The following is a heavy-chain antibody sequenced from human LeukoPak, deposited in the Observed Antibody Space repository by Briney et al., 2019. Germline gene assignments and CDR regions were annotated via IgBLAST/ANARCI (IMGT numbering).Heavy chain of an antibody. CDR3: ARRAGGYSHPYYY. Sequence: GGSLRLSCAASGFTVSGNYMSWVRQAPGKGLEWVSLIYSGGTTYYADSVKGRFTISRDNSNNTLYLQMNSRRAEDTVVYCCARRAGGYSHPYYYWGQGTLVTVSS. D-gene: IGHD4-23*01. J-gene: IGHJ4*02. CDR2: IYSGGTT. CDR1: GFTVSGNY. V-gene: IGHV3-53*01.